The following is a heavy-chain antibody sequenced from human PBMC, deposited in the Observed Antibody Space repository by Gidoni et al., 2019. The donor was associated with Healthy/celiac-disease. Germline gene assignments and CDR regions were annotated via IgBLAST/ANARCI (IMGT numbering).Heavy chain of an antibody. V-gene: IGHV5-51*01. D-gene: IGHD3-10*01. CDR1: GYSFNSSW. CDR2: IYPGDSDT. CDR3: ARLSRSQPLIRGWFDP. J-gene: IGHJ5*02. Sequence: EVQLVQSGAEVKKPGESLQISCKGSGYSFNSSWIGWVRQMPGKGLEWMGIIYPGDSDTRYSPSFQGQVTISADKSISTAYLQWSSLKASDTAMYYCARLSRSQPLIRGWFDPWGQGTLVTVSS.